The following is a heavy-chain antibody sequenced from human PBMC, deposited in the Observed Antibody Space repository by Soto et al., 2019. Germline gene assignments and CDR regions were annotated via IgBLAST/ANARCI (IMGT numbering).Heavy chain of an antibody. CDR2: IIPIFGTA. CDR1: GGTFSSYA. Sequence: SVKVSCKASGGTFSSYAISWVRQAPGQGLEWMGGIIPIFGTANYAQKFQGRVTITADESTSTAYMELSSLRSEDTAVYYCARVYYYDSSGYGPLDPWGQGTLVTVSS. CDR3: ARVYYYDSSGYGPLDP. D-gene: IGHD3-22*01. J-gene: IGHJ5*02. V-gene: IGHV1-69*13.